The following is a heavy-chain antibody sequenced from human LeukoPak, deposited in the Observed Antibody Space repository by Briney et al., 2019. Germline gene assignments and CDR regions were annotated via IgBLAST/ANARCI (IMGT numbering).Heavy chain of an antibody. V-gene: IGHV3-13*01. J-gene: IGHJ4*02. CDR1: GFTFSSYD. D-gene: IGHD3-22*01. Sequence: GGSLRLSFAASGFTFSSYDMHWVRQATGKGLEWVSAIGTAGDTYYPGSVKGRFTISRENAKNSLYLQMNSLRAGDTAVYYCARGGYYRKFDYWGQGTLVTVSS. CDR2: IGTAGDT. CDR3: ARGGYYRKFDY.